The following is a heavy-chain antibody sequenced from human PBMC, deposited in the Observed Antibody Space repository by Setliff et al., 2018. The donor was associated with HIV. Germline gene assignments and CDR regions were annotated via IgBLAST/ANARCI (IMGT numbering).Heavy chain of an antibody. CDR2: IHDSGRT. CDR1: GYSLTSGYY. D-gene: IGHD3-9*01. Sequence: SETLSLTCGVSGYSLTSGYYWGWIRQPPGKGLEWIGSIHDSGRTYYNPSLKSRVTISVDTSKNQFSLKLSSVTAADTAVYYCARTDWARTSYYYYYGMNVWGQGTTVTVSS. V-gene: IGHV4-38-2*01. CDR3: ARTDWARTSYYYYYGMNV. J-gene: IGHJ6*02.